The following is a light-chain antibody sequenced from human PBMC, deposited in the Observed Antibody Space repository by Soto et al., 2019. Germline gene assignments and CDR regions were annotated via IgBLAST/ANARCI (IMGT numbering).Light chain of an antibody. CDR2: GAS. Sequence: EIVMTQSPATLSVSPGERASLSCRASQSVSGNLAWYQQTSGQAPRLLISGASNRATGLPARFSGSGSGTEFTLTISGLQSEDFAVYYCQQYDDCPSLTFGGGTKVEIK. V-gene: IGKV3-15*01. J-gene: IGKJ4*01. CDR3: QQYDDCPSLT. CDR1: QSVSGN.